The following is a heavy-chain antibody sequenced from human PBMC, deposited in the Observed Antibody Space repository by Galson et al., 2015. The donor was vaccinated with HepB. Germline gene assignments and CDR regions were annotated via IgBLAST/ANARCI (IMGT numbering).Heavy chain of an antibody. D-gene: IGHD6-19*01. Sequence: SLRLSCAASGFTFRSYGMHWFRQAPGKGLEWVAVIWSDGSNRYYADSVKGRFTISRDNSKNTLYLQMKSLRAEDTAVYYCASNIAVPGFDYWGQGTLVTVSS. CDR2: IWSDGSNR. J-gene: IGHJ4*02. V-gene: IGHV3-33*01. CDR1: GFTFRSYG. CDR3: ASNIAVPGFDY.